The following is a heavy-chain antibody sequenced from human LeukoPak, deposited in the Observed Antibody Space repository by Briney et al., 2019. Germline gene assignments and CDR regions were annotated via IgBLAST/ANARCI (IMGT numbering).Heavy chain of an antibody. Sequence: SETLSLTCAVYGGSFSGYYWSWIRQPPGKGLEWIGEINHSGSTNYNPSLKSRVTISVDTSKNQFSQKLSSVTAADTAVYYCARVGSTSSKWYFDLWGRGTLVTVSS. CDR3: ARVGSTSSKWYFDL. V-gene: IGHV4-34*01. CDR1: GGSFSGYY. J-gene: IGHJ2*01. D-gene: IGHD2-2*01. CDR2: INHSGST.